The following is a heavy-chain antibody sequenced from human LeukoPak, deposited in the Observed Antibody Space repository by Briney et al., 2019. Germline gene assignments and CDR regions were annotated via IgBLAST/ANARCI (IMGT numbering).Heavy chain of an antibody. CDR2: IKQDGSEK. V-gene: IGHV3-7*03. J-gene: IGHJ4*02. Sequence: GGSLRLSCAASGFTFSSYWMSWVRQAPGKGLEWVANIKQDGSEKYYVDSVKGRFTISRDNAKNSLYPQMNSLRAEDTAVYYCARDHRKVRGVIDYWGQGTLVTVSS. CDR1: GFTFSSYW. CDR3: ARDHRKVRGVIDY. D-gene: IGHD3-10*01.